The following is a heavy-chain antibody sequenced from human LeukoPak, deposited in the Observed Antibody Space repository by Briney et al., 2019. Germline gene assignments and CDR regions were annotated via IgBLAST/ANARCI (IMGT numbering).Heavy chain of an antibody. V-gene: IGHV5-51*01. Sequence: GESLKISCQASGYIFTSNWIGWVRQMPGKGLESMGLIYPADSDTTYSPSFQGQVTISADKSISTVYLQWSSLKASDTAMYYCARQTSGFSYWGQGTLVTVSS. CDR3: ARQTSGFSY. J-gene: IGHJ4*02. CDR2: IYPADSDT. CDR1: GYIFTSNW. D-gene: IGHD6-19*01.